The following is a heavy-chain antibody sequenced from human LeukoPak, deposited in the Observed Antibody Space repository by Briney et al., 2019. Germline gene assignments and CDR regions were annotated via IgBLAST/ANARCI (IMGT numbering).Heavy chain of an antibody. V-gene: IGHV1-2*02. Sequence: ASVKVSCKASGYIFIGYYMHWVRQAPGQGLEWMGWINPNSGGTNYAQKFEGRVTMSRDMSITTVYMELSRLRSDDTAVYYCARASSRYSGSYYYYYYMDVWGKGTTVTVSS. D-gene: IGHD1-26*01. CDR2: INPNSGGT. J-gene: IGHJ6*03. CDR1: GYIFIGYY. CDR3: ARASSRYSGSYYYYYYMDV.